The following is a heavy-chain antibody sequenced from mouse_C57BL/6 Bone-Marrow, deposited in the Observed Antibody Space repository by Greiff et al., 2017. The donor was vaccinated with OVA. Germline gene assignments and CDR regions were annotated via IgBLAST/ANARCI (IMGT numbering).Heavy chain of an antibody. Sequence: EVKLMESGPVLVKPGASVKMSCKASGYTFTDYYMNWVKQSHGKSLEWIGVINPYNGGTSYNQKFKGKATLTVDKSSSTAYMELNSLTSEDSAVYYCTYYYGSSYDFDYWGQGTTLTVSS. V-gene: IGHV1-19*01. CDR2: INPYNGGT. J-gene: IGHJ2*01. CDR1: GYTFTDYY. CDR3: TYYYGSSYDFDY. D-gene: IGHD1-1*01.